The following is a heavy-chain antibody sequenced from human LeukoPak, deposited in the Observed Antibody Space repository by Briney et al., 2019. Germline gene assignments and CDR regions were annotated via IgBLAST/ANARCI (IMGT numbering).Heavy chain of an antibody. CDR2: IWYDGSNK. CDR1: GFTFSNHG. J-gene: IGHJ3*02. D-gene: IGHD3-10*01. CDR3: AREPLPVGFEAPDAFDI. V-gene: IGHV3-33*01. Sequence: PGGSLRLSCAASGFTFSNHGMHWVRQAPGKGPEWVALIWYDGSNKYYGDSVKGRFTISRDNSKNTVYLQMNSLRAEDTAVYYCAREPLPVGFEAPDAFDIWGQGTMVTVSS.